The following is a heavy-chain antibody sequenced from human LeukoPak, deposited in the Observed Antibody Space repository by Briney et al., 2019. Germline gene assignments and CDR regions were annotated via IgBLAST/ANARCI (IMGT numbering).Heavy chain of an antibody. CDR2: INSDGSST. J-gene: IGHJ4*02. V-gene: IGHV3-74*01. CDR3: AREESGSSGWYDY. D-gene: IGHD6-19*01. Sequence: GGSLRLSCTATGFTFSTHSMHWVRQAPGKGPVWVSRINSDGSSTRYADSVTGRFTISRDNAKNTVYLQMNSLRAEDTAVYYCAREESGSSGWYDYWGQGTLVTVSS. CDR1: GFTFSTHS.